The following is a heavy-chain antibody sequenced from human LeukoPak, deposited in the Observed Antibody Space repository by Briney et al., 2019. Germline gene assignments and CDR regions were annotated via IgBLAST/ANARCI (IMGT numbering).Heavy chain of an antibody. J-gene: IGHJ4*02. D-gene: IGHD3-22*01. V-gene: IGHV4-59*01. CDR2: IFYSGST. CDR3: ARGLRADSYYESPHSETYFDY. CDR1: GGSITTYY. Sequence: SETLSLTCTVSGGSITTYYWNWIRQPPGKGLEWIGYIFYSGSTHYNPSLKSRLTISLDTSKNQFSLNLNSVTAADTAVYFCARGLRADSYYESPHSETYFDYWGQGSLVAVSS.